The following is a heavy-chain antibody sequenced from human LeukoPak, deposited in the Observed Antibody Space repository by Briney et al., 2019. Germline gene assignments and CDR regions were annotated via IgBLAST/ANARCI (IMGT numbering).Heavy chain of an antibody. J-gene: IGHJ4*02. CDR3: AREPLRFLEWLLSY. CDR1: GYTSTGYY. V-gene: IGHV1-2*02. D-gene: IGHD3-3*01. CDR2: INPNSGGT. Sequence: ASVKVSCKASGYTSTGYYMHWVRQAPGQGLEWMGWINPNSGGTNYAQKFQGRVTMTRDTSISTAYMELSRLRSDDTAVYYCAREPLRFLEWLLSYWGQGTLVTVSS.